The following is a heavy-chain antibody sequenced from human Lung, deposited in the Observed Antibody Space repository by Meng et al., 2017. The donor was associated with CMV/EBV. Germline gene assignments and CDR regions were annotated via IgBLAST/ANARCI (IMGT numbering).Heavy chain of an antibody. J-gene: IGHJ4*02. D-gene: IGHD5-24*01. Sequence: VKLQESCPGLVKPYQSLSLHCIVSGGSIGSGGYYWSWIRQHPGKGLEWIGYIYYTGSTFYNPSLKSRVTISVDTSKNQFSLKLIPATAADTAVYYCAREAGRDGYATPKFDYWGQGTLVTVSS. CDR1: GGSIGSGGYY. CDR2: IYYTGST. CDR3: AREAGRDGYATPKFDY. V-gene: IGHV4-31*03.